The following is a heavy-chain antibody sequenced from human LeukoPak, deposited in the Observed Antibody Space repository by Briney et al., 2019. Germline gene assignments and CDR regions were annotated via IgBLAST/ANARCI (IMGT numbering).Heavy chain of an antibody. V-gene: IGHV3-20*04. CDR1: GFTFDDYG. Sequence: GGSLRLSCAASGFTFDDYGMSWVRQAPGKGLEWVSGINWNGGGTGYADSVKGRFTISRDNAKNSLYLQMNSLRAEDTALYYCATYVLGATTDFCYYMDVWGKGTSVTVSS. D-gene: IGHD1-26*01. J-gene: IGHJ6*03. CDR3: ATYVLGATTDFCYYMDV. CDR2: INWNGGGT.